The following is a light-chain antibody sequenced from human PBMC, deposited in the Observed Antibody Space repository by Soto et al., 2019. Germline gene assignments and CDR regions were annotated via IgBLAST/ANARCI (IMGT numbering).Light chain of an antibody. CDR1: SSDVGAYNY. J-gene: IGLJ2*01. CDR3: SSYAGRNNFVV. V-gene: IGLV2-8*01. CDR2: EVN. Sequence: QSVLAQPPSASGSPGQSVTISRTGSSSDVGAYNYVSWYQQHPGKAPKLLIYEVNKRPSGVPGRFSGSKSDNTASLTVSGLQGDDEADYYCSSYAGRNNFVVFGGGTKVTVL.